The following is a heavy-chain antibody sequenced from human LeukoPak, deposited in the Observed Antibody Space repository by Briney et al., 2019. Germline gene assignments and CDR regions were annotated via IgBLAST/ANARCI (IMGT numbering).Heavy chain of an antibody. J-gene: IGHJ4*02. CDR3: ARDWYDPTAMGY. CDR1: GGTFSSYA. D-gene: IGHD6-13*01. Sequence: SVKVSCKASGGTFSSYAISWVRQAPGQGLEWMGRIIPIFGTANYAQKFQGRVTITTDESTSTAYMDLSSLRSEDTAVYYCARDWYDPTAMGYWGQGTLVTVSS. CDR2: IIPIFGTA. V-gene: IGHV1-69*05.